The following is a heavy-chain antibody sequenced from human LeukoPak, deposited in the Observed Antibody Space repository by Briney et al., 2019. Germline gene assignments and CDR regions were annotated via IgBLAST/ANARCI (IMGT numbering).Heavy chain of an antibody. CDR3: ARHVRFEGVDY. Sequence: GGSLRLSCAASGFTFSSYAMNWVRQAPGKGLEWVSAISADGVYIYYADSVRGRFTISRDNAKNSLFLQMSSLRAEDTAVYYCARHVRFEGVDYWGQGTLVTVSS. D-gene: IGHD3-3*01. CDR1: GFTFSSYA. J-gene: IGHJ4*02. CDR2: ISADGVYI. V-gene: IGHV3-21*01.